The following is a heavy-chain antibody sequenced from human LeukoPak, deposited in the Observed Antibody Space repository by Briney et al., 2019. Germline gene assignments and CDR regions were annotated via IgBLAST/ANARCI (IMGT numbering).Heavy chain of an antibody. CDR3: VREFSGEYDY. D-gene: IGHD3-10*01. J-gene: IGHJ4*02. Sequence: GGSLRLSCAASGFTFSNYWMTWVRQAPGKGLEWVANIKEDGSEKYYADSVKGRFTISRDNAKNSLYLQMNSLRAEDTAVYYCVREFSGEYDYWGQGTLVTVSS. CDR2: IKEDGSEK. CDR1: GFTFSNYW. V-gene: IGHV3-7*01.